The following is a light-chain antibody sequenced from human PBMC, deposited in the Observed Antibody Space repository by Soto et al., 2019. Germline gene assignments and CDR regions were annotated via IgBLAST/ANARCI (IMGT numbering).Light chain of an antibody. CDR2: FAY. J-gene: IGKJ1*01. CDR3: QHYGSSGT. Sequence: EIVLTQFPGPLSRSPGERATLSCRASQRVSNNYLAWYQQKPGQALRLLIYFAYNRETVIPDRFSGSCAGTDFPLIISRLDPEYVAFYYCQHYGSSGTCGQGTKV. V-gene: IGKV3-20*01. CDR1: QRVSNNY.